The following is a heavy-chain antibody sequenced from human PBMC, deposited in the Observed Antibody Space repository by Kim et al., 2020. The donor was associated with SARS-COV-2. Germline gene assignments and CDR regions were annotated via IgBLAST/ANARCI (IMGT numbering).Heavy chain of an antibody. Sequence: SETLSLTCTVSGGSISSYYWSWIRQPPGKGLEWIGYIYYSGSTNYNPSLKSRVTISVDTSKNQFSLKLSSVTAADTAVYYCAREGPGRELRRFVWFDPW. CDR3: AREGPGRELRRFVWFDP. D-gene: IGHD1-7*01. V-gene: IGHV4-59*01. CDR1: GGSISSYY. CDR2: IYYSGST. J-gene: IGHJ5*02.